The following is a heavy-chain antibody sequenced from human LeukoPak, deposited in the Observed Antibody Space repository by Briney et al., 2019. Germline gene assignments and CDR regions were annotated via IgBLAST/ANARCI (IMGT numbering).Heavy chain of an antibody. J-gene: IGHJ3*01. Sequence: SETLSLTCTVSGGSISSYYWSWIRQPAGKGLEWIVRKYSSGSTNYNPSLKSRLTMSVDTSKNQFSLKLSSVTAADTAVYYCARDSYRRGAFDLWGQGTMVTVST. V-gene: IGHV4-4*07. D-gene: IGHD1-14*01. CDR2: KYSSGST. CDR1: GGSISSYY. CDR3: ARDSYRRGAFDL.